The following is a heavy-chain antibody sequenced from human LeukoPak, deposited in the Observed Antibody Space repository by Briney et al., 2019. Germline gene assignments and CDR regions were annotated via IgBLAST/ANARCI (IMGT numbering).Heavy chain of an antibody. J-gene: IGHJ1*01. D-gene: IGHD3-22*01. CDR1: GFTFSSYG. CDR2: ISYDGSNK. CDR3: AKATYYYDRSNIQH. V-gene: IGHV3-30*18. Sequence: PGRSLRLSCAASGFTFSSYGMHWVRQAPGKGLEWVAVISYDGSNKYYADSVKGRFTISRDNSKNTLYLQMNSLRAEDTAVYYCAKATYYYDRSNIQHWGQGTLVTVSS.